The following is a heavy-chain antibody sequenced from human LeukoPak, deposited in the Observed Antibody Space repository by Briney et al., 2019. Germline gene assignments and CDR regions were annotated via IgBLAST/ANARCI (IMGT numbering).Heavy chain of an antibody. J-gene: IGHJ5*02. CDR3: ASYSSGSGSPWSWFDP. CDR2: INPNSGGT. Sequence: GASVKVSCKASGYTLTSYAMNWVRQAPGQGLEWMGWINPNSGGTNYAQKFQGRVTMTRDTSISTAYMELSRLRSDDTAVYYCASYSSGSGSPWSWFDPWGQGTLVTVSS. V-gene: IGHV1-2*02. CDR1: GYTLTSYA. D-gene: IGHD3-10*01.